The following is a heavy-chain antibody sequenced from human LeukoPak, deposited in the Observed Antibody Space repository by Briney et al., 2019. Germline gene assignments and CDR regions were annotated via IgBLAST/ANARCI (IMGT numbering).Heavy chain of an antibody. V-gene: IGHV3-30*03. D-gene: IGHD4-17*01. Sequence: PGGSLRLSCAASGFTFSSYGMHWVRQAPGKGLEWVAVISYDGSNKYYADSVKGRFTISRDNSKNTLYLQMNSLRAEDTAVYYCARVWVGDGDYVTRDYWGQGTLVTVSS. CDR3: ARVWVGDGDYVTRDY. J-gene: IGHJ4*02. CDR2: ISYDGSNK. CDR1: GFTFSSYG.